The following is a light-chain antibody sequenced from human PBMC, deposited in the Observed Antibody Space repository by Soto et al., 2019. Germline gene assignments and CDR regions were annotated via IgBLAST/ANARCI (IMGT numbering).Light chain of an antibody. CDR1: SSDVGSYNL. CDR3: CSYAGSSTFVV. J-gene: IGLJ2*01. CDR2: EGS. Sequence: QSALTQPASVSGSPGQSLPISCTGTSSDVGSYNLVSWYQQHPGKAPKLMIYEGSKRPSGVSNRFSGSKSGNTASLTISGLQAEDEADYYCCSYAGSSTFVVFGGGTKLTVL. V-gene: IGLV2-23*01.